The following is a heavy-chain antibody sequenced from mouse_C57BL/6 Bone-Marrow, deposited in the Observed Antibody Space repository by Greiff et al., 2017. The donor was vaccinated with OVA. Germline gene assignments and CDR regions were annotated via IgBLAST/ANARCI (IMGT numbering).Heavy chain of an antibody. V-gene: IGHV1-81*01. CDR1: GYTFTSYG. CDR2: IYPRSGNT. Sequence: QVQLQQSGAELARPGASVKLSCKASGYTFTSYGISWVKQRTGQGLEWIGEIYPRSGNTYYNEKFKGKATLTADKSSSSAYMELRSLTSEDSAVNFCASSVVITTVVATDYFDYWGQGTTLTVSS. D-gene: IGHD1-1*01. J-gene: IGHJ2*01. CDR3: ASSVVITTVVATDYFDY.